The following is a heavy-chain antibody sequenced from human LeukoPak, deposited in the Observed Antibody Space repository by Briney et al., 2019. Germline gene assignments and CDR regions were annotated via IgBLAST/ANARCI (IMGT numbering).Heavy chain of an antibody. CDR1: GFTLSNYW. Sequence: PGGSLRLSCAASGFTLSNYWMNWVRQAPGKGLEWVANINQDESEKYVDSVKGRFAISRDNAKNSLYLQMNSLRDEDTALYYCARYGNGAWLAHYAFDMWGQGTMVTVSS. V-gene: IGHV3-7*01. J-gene: IGHJ3*02. CDR3: ARYGNGAWLAHYAFDM. D-gene: IGHD6-19*01. CDR2: INQDESEK.